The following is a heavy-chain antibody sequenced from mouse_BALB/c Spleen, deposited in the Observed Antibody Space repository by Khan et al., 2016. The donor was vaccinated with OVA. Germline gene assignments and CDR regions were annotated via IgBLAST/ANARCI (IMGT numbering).Heavy chain of an antibody. D-gene: IGHD1-3*01. CDR1: GYTFTNYR. CDR3: ARETSYWYFDV. V-gene: IGHV9-1*02. CDR2: INTYTGEP. J-gene: IGHJ1*01. Sequence: QIQLVQSGPELKKPGETVKISCKASGYTFTNYRMNWMKQAPGKGLKWMGWINTYTGEPTYADDFKGRFAFSLETSASTAYLQINSLKNEDRATYFCARETSYWYFDVWGAGTTVIVSS.